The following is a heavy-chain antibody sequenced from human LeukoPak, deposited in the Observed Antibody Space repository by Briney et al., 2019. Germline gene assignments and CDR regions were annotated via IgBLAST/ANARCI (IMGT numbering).Heavy chain of an antibody. V-gene: IGHV1-18*01. CDR2: ISAYNGNT. Sequence: ASVKVSCKASGGTFSSYAISWVRQAPGRGLEWMGWISAYNGNTNYAQKFQGRVTMTTDTSTSTVYMELRSLRSDDTAVYYCAREEYNSGWYPFDYWGQGTLVTVSS. CDR3: AREEYNSGWYPFDY. J-gene: IGHJ4*02. D-gene: IGHD6-19*01. CDR1: GGTFSSYA.